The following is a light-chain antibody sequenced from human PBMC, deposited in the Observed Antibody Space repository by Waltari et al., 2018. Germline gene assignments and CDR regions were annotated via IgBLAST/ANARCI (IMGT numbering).Light chain of an antibody. CDR3: QQYNNWPPWT. Sequence: ETILTQSPSTLSVSPGERATLSCRASQTVSSNLAWYQQKPGQAPRLLIYGASTRAAGIPSRFSGSRSGTQFTLTINSLQSEDFAFYYCQQYNNWPPWTFGHGTKVEIK. CDR1: QTVSSN. CDR2: GAS. V-gene: IGKV3-15*01. J-gene: IGKJ1*01.